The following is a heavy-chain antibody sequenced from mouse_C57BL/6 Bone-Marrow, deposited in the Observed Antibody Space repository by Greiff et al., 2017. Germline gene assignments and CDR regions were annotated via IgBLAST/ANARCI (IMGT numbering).Heavy chain of an antibody. CDR1: GYTFTSYW. CDR2: IYPSDSET. V-gene: IGHV1-61*01. J-gene: IGHJ2*01. D-gene: IGHD2-4*01. Sequence: QVQLQQPGAELVRPGSSVKLSCKASGYTFTSYWMDWVKQRPGQGLEWIGNIYPSDSETHYNQKFKDKATLTVDKSSSTAYMQLSSLTSEDSAVXYCARLEDYDALFDYWGQGTTLTVSS. CDR3: ARLEDYDALFDY.